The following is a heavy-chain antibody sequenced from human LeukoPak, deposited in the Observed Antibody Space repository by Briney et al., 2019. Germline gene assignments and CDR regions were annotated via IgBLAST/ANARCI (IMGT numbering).Heavy chain of an antibody. CDR2: ISHDGKNQ. CDR3: AKDEVDTMIVVSQGDAFDI. J-gene: IGHJ3*02. V-gene: IGHV3-30*07. D-gene: IGHD3-22*01. CDR1: GFRFADCA. Sequence: PGGSLRLSCSTSGFRFADCAMAWVRQAPGKGLEWLGVISHDGKNQRYADSVKGRFTISRDNSKNTLYLQMNSLRAEDTAVYYCAKDEVDTMIVVSQGDAFDIWGQGTMVTVSS.